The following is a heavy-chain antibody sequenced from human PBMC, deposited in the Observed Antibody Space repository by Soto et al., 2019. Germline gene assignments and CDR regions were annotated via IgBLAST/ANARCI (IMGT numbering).Heavy chain of an antibody. D-gene: IGHD3-3*01. CDR2: INPSGGST. V-gene: IGHV1-46*01. Sequence: QVQLVQSGAEVKKPGASVKVSCKASGYTFTSYYMHWVRQAPGQGLELMGIINPSGGSTSYAQKFQGRATMTSDTSTSTVYMELSSLSSEDTAVYYCARKPHTYYDFWGGSHFDYWGQRSLVTVCS. CDR1: GYTFTSYY. CDR3: ARKPHTYYDFWGGSHFDY. J-gene: IGHJ4*02.